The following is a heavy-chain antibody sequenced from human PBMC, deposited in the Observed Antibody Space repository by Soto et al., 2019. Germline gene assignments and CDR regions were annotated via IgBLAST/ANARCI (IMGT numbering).Heavy chain of an antibody. Sequence: QVQLVQSEGEVRQPGASVKVSCKASGYTFSSYGIIWVRQAPGQGLAWMGYISPNSGDTRYAPTLQGRVTMTTDTSTTTAYMELRSLTSDDTAVYYCAREMRTRSGPQNFFDYWGLGALVTVSS. CDR2: ISPNSGDT. CDR1: GYTFSSYG. D-gene: IGHD6-25*01. J-gene: IGHJ4*02. CDR3: AREMRTRSGPQNFFDY. V-gene: IGHV1-18*01.